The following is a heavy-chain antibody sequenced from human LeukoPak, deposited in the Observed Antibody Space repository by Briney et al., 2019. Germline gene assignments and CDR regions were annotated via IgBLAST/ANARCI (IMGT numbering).Heavy chain of an antibody. D-gene: IGHD6-19*01. CDR3: ARFLGIGSQRYYFDS. Sequence: SGPGLVKPSQTLSLTCAISGDTVSSNSAAWSWIRQSPSRGLEWLGRTYYRSKWYHDYAVSVRSRVSVNPDTSKNQFSLQLNSVTPEDTAVYYCARFLGIGSQRYYFDSWGQGSLVTVSP. V-gene: IGHV6-1*01. J-gene: IGHJ4*02. CDR1: GDTVSSNSAA. CDR2: TYYRSKWYH.